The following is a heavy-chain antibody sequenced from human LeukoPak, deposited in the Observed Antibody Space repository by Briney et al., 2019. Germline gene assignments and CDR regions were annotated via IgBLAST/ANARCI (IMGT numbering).Heavy chain of an antibody. J-gene: IGHJ4*02. D-gene: IGHD6-19*01. Sequence: GGTLRLPCAASGCSFDNYAMHWVRQAPGKGLEWLSIISWNSGYIGYADSVKGRFTISRDNAKQYLDLQMNSLRAEDTAFYYCAKVRGTYSSGYFFDYWGQGTLVTVSS. V-gene: IGHV3-9*01. CDR2: ISWNSGYI. CDR1: GCSFDNYA. CDR3: AKVRGTYSSGYFFDY.